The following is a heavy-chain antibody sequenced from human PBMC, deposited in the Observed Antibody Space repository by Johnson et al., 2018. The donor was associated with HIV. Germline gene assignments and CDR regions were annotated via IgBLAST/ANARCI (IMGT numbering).Heavy chain of an antibody. V-gene: IGHV3-30-3*01. CDR3: ARYGISFVGATTVKWAFDI. CDR1: GFTFSSYA. D-gene: IGHD1-26*01. CDR2: ISYDGSNT. Sequence: MQLVESGGGVVQPGRSLRLSCAASGFTFSSYAMHWVRQAPGKWLEWVAVISYDGSNTYYAESVKGRFTHSRDNSKNTLYLQMSSLRTEDTAVYYCARYGISFVGATTVKWAFDIWGQGTMVTVSS. J-gene: IGHJ3*02.